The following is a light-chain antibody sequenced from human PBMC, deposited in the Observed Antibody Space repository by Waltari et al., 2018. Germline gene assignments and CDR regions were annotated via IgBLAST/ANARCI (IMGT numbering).Light chain of an antibody. CDR1: QSISCG. V-gene: IGKV1-5*03. CDR3: QQYNSYWT. CDR2: QAS. J-gene: IGKJ1*01. Sequence: DIQMTQSPSTLSASVGDRVTINCRASQSISCGLAWYQQKPGKAPKLLIYQASSVESVAPSRFSGSGAGTEFTPTISSLQPDDFATYYCQQYNSYWTFGQGTKVEIK.